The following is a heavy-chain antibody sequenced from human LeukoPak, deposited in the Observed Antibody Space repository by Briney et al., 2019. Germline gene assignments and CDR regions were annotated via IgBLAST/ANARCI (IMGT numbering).Heavy chain of an antibody. CDR1: GGTFSSYA. V-gene: IGHV1-69*04. CDR2: IIPILGIA. CDR3: ARDGYRLSGYFYYMDV. J-gene: IGHJ6*03. D-gene: IGHD2-2*03. Sequence: SVKVSCKASGGTFSSYAISWVRQAPGQGLEWMGRIIPILGIANYAQKFQGRVTITADKSTSTAYMGLSSLRSEDTAVYYCARDGYRLSGYFYYMDVWGKGTTVTVSS.